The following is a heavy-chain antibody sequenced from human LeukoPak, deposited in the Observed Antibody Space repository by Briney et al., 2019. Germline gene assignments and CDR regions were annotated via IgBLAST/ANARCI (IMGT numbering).Heavy chain of an antibody. CDR1: GFTFSSYW. D-gene: IGHD6-19*01. CDR3: ARVRYCSSGWYGVDCILGYSHYFDY. V-gene: IGHV3-74*01. J-gene: IGHJ4*02. CDR2: INSDGSST. Sequence: GGSLRLSCAASGFTFSSYWMHWVRQAPGKGLVWVSRINSDGSSTRYADSVKGRFTISRDNAKNTLYLQMNSLRAEDTAVYYCARVRYCSSGWYGVDCILGYSHYFDYWGQGTLVTVSS.